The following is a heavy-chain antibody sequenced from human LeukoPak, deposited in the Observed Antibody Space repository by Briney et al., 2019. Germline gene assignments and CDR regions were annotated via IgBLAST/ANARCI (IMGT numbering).Heavy chain of an antibody. J-gene: IGHJ5*02. CDR1: CRPFSRCY. CDR3: TRGVCDDYGVYDH. Sequence: PSETLSLTCAFCCRPFSRCYWMWTRQPPGKGLEWIGEINHSGSTNYNPSLKSRVTISVDTSKNQFSLKLSSVTAADTAVYDCTRGVCDDYGVYDHWGQGTLVTVSS. V-gene: IGHV4-34*01. D-gene: IGHD4-17*01. CDR2: INHSGST.